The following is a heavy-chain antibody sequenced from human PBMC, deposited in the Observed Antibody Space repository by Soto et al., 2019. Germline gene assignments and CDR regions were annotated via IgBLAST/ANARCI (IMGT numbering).Heavy chain of an antibody. CDR1: GVTFSRYA. CDR2: INAGNGNT. Sequence: ASVKVSCTASGVTFSRYAISWVRQATGQRLEWMGWINAGNGNTKYSQKFQGRVTITRDTSASTAYMELSSLRSEDTAVYYCARGGYSYGRYYYYGMDVWGQGTTVTVSS. J-gene: IGHJ6*02. V-gene: IGHV1-3*01. D-gene: IGHD5-18*01. CDR3: ARGGYSYGRYYYYGMDV.